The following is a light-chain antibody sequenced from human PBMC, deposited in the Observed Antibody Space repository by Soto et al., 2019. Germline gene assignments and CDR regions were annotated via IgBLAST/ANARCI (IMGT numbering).Light chain of an antibody. CDR2: GAS. Sequence: EIVLTQSPGTLSSSPGESATLSCRASESVRSSYLAWYQQKPGQAPRLLMYGASFRATGIPGRFRGSGSGTDFTLTISRLEPEDFAVYYCQQYGDSPLTFGGGTKVEI. CDR1: ESVRSSY. CDR3: QQYGDSPLT. V-gene: IGKV3-20*01. J-gene: IGKJ4*01.